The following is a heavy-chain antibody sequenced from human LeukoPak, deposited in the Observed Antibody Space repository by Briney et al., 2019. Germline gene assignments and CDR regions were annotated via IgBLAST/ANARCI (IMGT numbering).Heavy chain of an antibody. V-gene: IGHV4-59*01. CDR3: ARHRYYYDSSGYYYQP. D-gene: IGHD3-22*01. J-gene: IGHJ5*02. Sequence: PSETLSLTCTVSGASISSYYCSWIRQPPGKGLEWIGYIYYSGSTNYNPSLKSRVTISVDTPKNQFSLRLSSVTAADTAVYYCARHRYYYDSSGYYYQPWGQGTLVTVSS. CDR2: IYYSGST. CDR1: GASISSYY.